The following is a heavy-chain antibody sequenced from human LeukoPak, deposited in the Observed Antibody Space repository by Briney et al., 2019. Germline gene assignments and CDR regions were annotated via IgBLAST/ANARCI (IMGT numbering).Heavy chain of an antibody. Sequence: GGSLGLSCAASEFTFSSYGMHWVRQAPGKGLEWVAVIWYDGSNKYYTDSVKGRFTISRDNSKNTLYLQMNSLRAEDTAVYYCARASPDYYGMDVWGRGTTVTVSS. J-gene: IGHJ6*02. CDR1: EFTFSSYG. CDR3: ARASPDYYGMDV. V-gene: IGHV3-33*01. CDR2: IWYDGSNK.